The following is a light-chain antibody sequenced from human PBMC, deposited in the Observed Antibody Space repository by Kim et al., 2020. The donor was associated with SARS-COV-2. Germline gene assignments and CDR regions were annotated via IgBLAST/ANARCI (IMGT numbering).Light chain of an antibody. V-gene: IGKV3-11*01. J-gene: IGKJ4*01. CDR3: QQRGNLPLT. CDR1: QSVSSY. CDR2: DAS. Sequence: EIVLTQSPATLSLSPGERATLSCRASQSVSSYLAWYQQKPGQAPRLLIYDASNRATGIPARFSGSGSGTDFTLTIGSLEPEDFAVYYCQQRGNLPLTFGGGTKVEIK.